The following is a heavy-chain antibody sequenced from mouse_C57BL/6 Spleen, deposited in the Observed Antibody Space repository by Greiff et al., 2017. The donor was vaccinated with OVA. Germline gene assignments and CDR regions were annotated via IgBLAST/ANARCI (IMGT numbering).Heavy chain of an antibody. CDR1: GYTFTSYW. CDR2: IHPNSGST. J-gene: IGHJ4*01. Sequence: QVQLQQPGAELVKPGASVKLSCKASGYTFTSYWMHWVKQRPGQGLEWIGMIHPNSGSTNYNEKFKSKATLTVDKSSSTAYMQLSILTSEDSAVYYCARWDYGNFYAMDYWGQGTSVTVSS. V-gene: IGHV1-64*01. D-gene: IGHD2-1*01. CDR3: ARWDYGNFYAMDY.